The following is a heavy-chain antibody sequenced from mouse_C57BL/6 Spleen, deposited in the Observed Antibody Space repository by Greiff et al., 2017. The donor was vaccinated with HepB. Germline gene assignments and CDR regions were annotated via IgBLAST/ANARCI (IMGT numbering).Heavy chain of an antibody. V-gene: IGHV1-80*01. Sequence: QVHVKQSGAELVKPGASVKISCKASGYAFSSYWMNWVKQRPGKGLEWIGQIYPGDGDTNYNGKFKGKATLTADKSSSTAYMQLSSLTSEDSAVYFCASYYYGSSSCAMDYWGQGTSVTVSS. CDR2: IYPGDGDT. CDR1: GYAFSSYW. CDR3: ASYYYGSSSCAMDY. D-gene: IGHD1-1*01. J-gene: IGHJ4*01.